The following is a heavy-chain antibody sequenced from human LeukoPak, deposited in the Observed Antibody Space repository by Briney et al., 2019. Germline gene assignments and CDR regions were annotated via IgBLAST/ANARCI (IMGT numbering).Heavy chain of an antibody. V-gene: IGHV3-30*18. Sequence: GRSLRLSCAASGFTFSSYGMDWVRQAPGKGLEWVAGISYDGSSKYHADSVKGRFTISRDNSKNTLYLQMNSLRAEDTAMYYCANGLAQGMAAQGMAVANRLFEYWGQGTLVTVSS. CDR1: GFTFSSYG. CDR3: ANGLAQGMAAQGMAVANRLFEY. CDR2: ISYDGSSK. D-gene: IGHD6-19*01. J-gene: IGHJ4*02.